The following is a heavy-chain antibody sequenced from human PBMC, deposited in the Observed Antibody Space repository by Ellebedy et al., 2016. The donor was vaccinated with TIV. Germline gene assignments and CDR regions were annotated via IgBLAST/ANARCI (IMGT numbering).Heavy chain of an antibody. CDR2: LHPSGTP. CDR1: GVSITSHF. CDR3: ARHGPKWFDAFVL. D-gene: IGHD3-22*01. Sequence: SETLSLTCAVSGVSITSHFWTWIRQPAGGGLEWIGRLHPSGTPTYNPSLKSRVIMSRETSKDQFSLKLDSVTAADTAVYYCARHGPKWFDAFVLWGQGTLVTVSS. V-gene: IGHV4-4*07. J-gene: IGHJ3*01.